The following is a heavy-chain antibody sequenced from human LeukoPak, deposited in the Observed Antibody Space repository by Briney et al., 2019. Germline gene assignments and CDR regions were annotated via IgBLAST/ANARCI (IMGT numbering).Heavy chain of an antibody. V-gene: IGHV4-59*01. D-gene: IGHD2-15*01. CDR2: IYHSGTT. Sequence: PSETLSLTCTVSGGSITSYFWSWIRQPPGKGLEWIGYIYHSGTTNYNPSLKSRVTISADTSKNQFSLKLSSVTAADTAVYYCAQKATYSPAYSQHWGQGTLVTVSS. CDR3: AQKATYSPAYSQH. J-gene: IGHJ1*01. CDR1: GGSITSYF.